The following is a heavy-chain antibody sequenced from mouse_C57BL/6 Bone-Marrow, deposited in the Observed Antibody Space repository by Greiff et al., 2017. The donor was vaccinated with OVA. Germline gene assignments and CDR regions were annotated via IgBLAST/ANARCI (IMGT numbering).Heavy chain of an antibody. CDR1: GYTFTSYW. CDR3: ARGGVIQAMDY. D-gene: IGHD2-13*01. Sequence: QVQLQQPGAELVMPGASVKLSCKASGYTFTSYWMHWVKQRPGQGLEWIGEIDPSDSYTNYHQKFKGKSTLTVDKSSSTAYMQLSSLTSEDSAVYYCARGGVIQAMDYWGQGTSVTVSS. V-gene: IGHV1-69*01. J-gene: IGHJ4*01. CDR2: IDPSDSYT.